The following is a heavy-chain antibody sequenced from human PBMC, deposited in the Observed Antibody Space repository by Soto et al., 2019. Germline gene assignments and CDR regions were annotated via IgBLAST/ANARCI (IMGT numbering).Heavy chain of an antibody. CDR3: ARSPGGNSPFDY. J-gene: IGHJ4*02. D-gene: IGHD2-21*02. CDR1: GGSISSGGYY. V-gene: IGHV4-31*03. Sequence: PSETLSLTCTVSGGSISSGGYYWSWIRQHPGKGLEWIGYIYYSGSTYYNPSLKSRVTISVDTSKNQFSLKLSSVTAADTAVYYCARSPGGNSPFDYWGQGTLVTVSS. CDR2: IYYSGST.